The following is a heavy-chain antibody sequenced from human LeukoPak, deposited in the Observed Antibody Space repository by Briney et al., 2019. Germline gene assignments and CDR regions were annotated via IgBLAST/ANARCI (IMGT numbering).Heavy chain of an antibody. V-gene: IGHV4-30-2*01. CDR1: GGSISSGGYS. CDR2: IYHSGST. CDR3: ARGMHYDFWSGYYTGNWFDP. J-gene: IGHJ5*02. Sequence: SETLSLTCAVSGGSISSGGYSWSWIRQPPGKGLEWIGYIYHSGSTYYNPSLKSRVTISVDRSKNQFSLKLSSVTAADTAVYYCARGMHYDFWSGYYTGNWFDPWGQGTLVTVSS. D-gene: IGHD3-3*01.